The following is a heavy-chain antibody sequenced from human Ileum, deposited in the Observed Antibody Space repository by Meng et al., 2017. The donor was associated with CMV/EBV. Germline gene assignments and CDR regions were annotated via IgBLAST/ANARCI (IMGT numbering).Heavy chain of an antibody. Sequence: GRSLRLSCVASGFTFSAYEFDWVRQAPGKGLEWLAHINFGASNIYYADSIKGRFTISRDDAKSSLYLDMSSLRADDTAVYYCARELPATWEPFDYWGRGTLVTVSS. V-gene: IGHV3-48*03. CDR3: ARELPATWEPFDY. D-gene: IGHD1-26*01. J-gene: IGHJ4*02. CDR2: INFGASNI. CDR1: GFTFSAYE.